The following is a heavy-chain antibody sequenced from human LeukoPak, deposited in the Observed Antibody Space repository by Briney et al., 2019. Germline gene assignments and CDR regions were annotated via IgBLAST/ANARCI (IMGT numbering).Heavy chain of an antibody. V-gene: IGHV1-69*13. CDR1: GGTSSSYA. J-gene: IGHJ4*02. Sequence: SVKASCKPSGGTSSSYATSWVRQTPGQGLEWMGGIIPIFGTANYAQKFQGRVTITADESTSTAYMELSSLRSEDTAVYYCAREDTAMVLVDYWGQGTLVTVSS. CDR2: IIPIFGTA. CDR3: AREDTAMVLVDY. D-gene: IGHD5-18*01.